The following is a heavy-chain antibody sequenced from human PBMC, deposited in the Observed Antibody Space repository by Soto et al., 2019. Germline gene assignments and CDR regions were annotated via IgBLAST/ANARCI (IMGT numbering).Heavy chain of an antibody. Sequence: GGSLRLSCAASGFTFSSYAMSWVRQAPGKGLEWVSAISGSGGSTYYADSVKGRFTISRDNSKNTLYLQMNSLRAEDTAVYYCAKDRSPHSYYYYGMDVWGQGTTVTVSS. CDR2: ISGSGGST. CDR3: AKDRSPHSYYYYGMDV. D-gene: IGHD3-10*01. CDR1: GFTFSSYA. J-gene: IGHJ6*02. V-gene: IGHV3-23*01.